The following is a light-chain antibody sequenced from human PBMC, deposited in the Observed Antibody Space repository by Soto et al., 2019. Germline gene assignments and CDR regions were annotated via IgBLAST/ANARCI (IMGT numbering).Light chain of an antibody. J-gene: IGKJ5*01. V-gene: IGKV1-33*01. CDR2: DAS. CDR3: QQYNSLPPT. Sequence: DIPMTQSPSSLSASVGDRVTITCQASRDIGKYLNWFQEKPGKAPKLLIYDASNLQTGVPSRLSGGGSGTDFSFTISSLQPEDFATYYCQQYNSLPPTFGQGTRLEI. CDR1: RDIGKY.